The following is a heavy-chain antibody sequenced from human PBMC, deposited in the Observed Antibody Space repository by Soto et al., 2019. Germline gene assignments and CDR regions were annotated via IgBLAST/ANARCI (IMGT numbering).Heavy chain of an antibody. CDR1: GGSISSYY. CDR2: IYYSGST. CDR3: ARRSGSDWDSYYLDY. Sequence: SETLSLTCTVSGGSISSYYWSWIRQPPGKGLEWIGYIYYSGSTNYNPSLKSRVTISVDTSKNQFSLKLTSVTAADTAVYYCARRSGSDWDSYYLDYWGQGTLVTVSS. V-gene: IGHV4-59*08. J-gene: IGHJ4*02. D-gene: IGHD5-12*01.